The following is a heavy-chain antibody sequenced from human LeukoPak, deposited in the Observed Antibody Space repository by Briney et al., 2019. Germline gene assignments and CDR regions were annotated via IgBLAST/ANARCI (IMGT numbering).Heavy chain of an antibody. D-gene: IGHD6-6*01. CDR1: GLTFSNYW. V-gene: IGHV3-74*01. Sequence: PXXSLRXSCAASGLTFSNYWMHWVRQAPGKGLVWVSRIYNDGSSTSYADSVKGRFTISRDNSKNTLYLQMNSLRAEDTAVYYCAKSLYSSSSGDYWGQGTLVTVSS. J-gene: IGHJ4*02. CDR2: IYNDGSST. CDR3: AKSLYSSSSGDY.